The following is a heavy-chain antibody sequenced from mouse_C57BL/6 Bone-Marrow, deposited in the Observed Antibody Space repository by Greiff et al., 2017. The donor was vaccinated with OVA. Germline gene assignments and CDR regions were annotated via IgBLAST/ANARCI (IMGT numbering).Heavy chain of an antibody. CDR2: IYPRSGNT. CDR1: GYTFTSYG. J-gene: IGHJ1*03. CDR3: ARRGHGRGYFDV. D-gene: IGHD1-2*01. V-gene: IGHV1-81*01. Sequence: VQLQQSGAELARPGASVKLSCKASGYTFTSYGISWVKQRTGQGLEWIGEIYPRSGNTYYNEKFKSKATLTVDKPSSTAYMQLSSLTSEDSAVYYCARRGHGRGYFDVWGTGTTVTVSS.